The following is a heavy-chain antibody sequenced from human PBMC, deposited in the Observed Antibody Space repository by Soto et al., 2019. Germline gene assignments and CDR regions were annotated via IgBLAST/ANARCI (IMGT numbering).Heavy chain of an antibody. J-gene: IGHJ6*02. CDR1: GFTFSSYA. CDR2: ISYDGSNK. Sequence: GGSLRLSCAASGFTFSSYAMHWVRQAPGKGLEWVAVISYDGSNKYYADSVKGRFTISRDNSKNTLYLQMNSLRAEDTAVYYCASGGGSYDFWSGYYYYYGMDVWGQGTTVTVSS. CDR3: ASGGGSYDFWSGYYYYYGMDV. D-gene: IGHD3-3*01. V-gene: IGHV3-30-3*01.